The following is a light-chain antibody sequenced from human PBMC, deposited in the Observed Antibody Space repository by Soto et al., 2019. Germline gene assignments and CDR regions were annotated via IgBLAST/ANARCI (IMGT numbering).Light chain of an antibody. CDR1: QDMNRD. CDR3: QQLNSYPYT. V-gene: IGKV1-9*01. J-gene: IGKJ2*01. CDR2: AAS. Sequence: DIQLTQSPSFLSPSVGDRVTITCRASQDMNRDLAWYHQRPGTAPKLLNYAASILQSGVPSRFSGSGSGTLFTLTITSLQREYLGTYFCQQLNSYPYTFGQGTKL.